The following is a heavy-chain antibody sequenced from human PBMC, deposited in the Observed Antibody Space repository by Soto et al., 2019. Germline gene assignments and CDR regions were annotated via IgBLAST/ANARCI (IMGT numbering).Heavy chain of an antibody. CDR2: ISYDGSNK. J-gene: IGHJ6*02. Sequence: SLRLSCAASGFTFSSYGMHWVRQAPGKGLEWVAVISYDGSNKYYADSVKGRFTISRDNSKNTLYLQMNSLRAEDTAVYYCARDRGGYDRLYYYHGMDVWGQGTTVTVSS. D-gene: IGHD5-12*01. V-gene: IGHV3-30*03. CDR1: GFTFSSYG. CDR3: ARDRGGYDRLYYYHGMDV.